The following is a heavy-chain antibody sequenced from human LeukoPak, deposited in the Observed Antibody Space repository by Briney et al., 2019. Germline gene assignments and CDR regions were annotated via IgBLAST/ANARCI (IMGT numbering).Heavy chain of an antibody. CDR3: SKSNGYGFGDM. J-gene: IGHJ1*01. Sequence: PSETLSLTCTVSGGSLSTSNYYWGWIRQPPGKGLEWIGNIFYSGSTYYSPSLKSRVTISLDTSRNQFSLKLNSVTAADTAVYYCSKSNGYGFGDMWGRGTMVSVSS. CDR2: IFYSGST. D-gene: IGHD3-22*01. CDR1: GGSLSTSNYY. V-gene: IGHV4-39*07.